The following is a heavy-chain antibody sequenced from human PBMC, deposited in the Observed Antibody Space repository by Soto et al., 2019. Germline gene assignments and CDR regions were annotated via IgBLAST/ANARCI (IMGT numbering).Heavy chain of an antibody. V-gene: IGHV1-69*01. D-gene: IGHD3-10*01. Sequence: QVRLVQSGAEVKKPGSSVKVSCKASGGTFSSYAISWVRQAPGQGLEWMGGIIPIFGTANYAQKFQGRVTITADESTSTAYMELSSLRSEDTAVYYCARYLLVRGEPGYGMYVWGQGTTVNVSS. CDR1: GGTFSSYA. J-gene: IGHJ6*02. CDR3: ARYLLVRGEPGYGMYV. CDR2: IIPIFGTA.